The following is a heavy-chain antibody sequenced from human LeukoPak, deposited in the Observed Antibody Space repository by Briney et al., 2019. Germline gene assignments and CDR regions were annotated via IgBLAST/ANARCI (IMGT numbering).Heavy chain of an antibody. V-gene: IGHV3-7*01. CDR1: GFTFSIYW. J-gene: IGHJ4*02. D-gene: IGHD3-22*01. CDR2: IKQDGSEK. Sequence: GGSLRLSCAASGFTFSIYWMTWVRQAPGKGLEWVANIKQDGSEKYYVDSVKGRFTISRDNAKNSLYLQMNSLRAEDTAVYYCAREVVLSTSAWFEYWGQGTLVTVSS. CDR3: AREVVLSTSAWFEY.